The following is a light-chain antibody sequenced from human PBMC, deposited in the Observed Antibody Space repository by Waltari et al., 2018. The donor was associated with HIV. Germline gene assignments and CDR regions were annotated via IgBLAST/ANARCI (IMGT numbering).Light chain of an antibody. CDR2: GNY. CDR3: ASCVASLNGWV. J-gene: IGLJ3*02. Sequence: QSVVTQPPSVSGTPGQTVTISCSGSTSNIGIKTVNWYQHLPGTDPKRLIYGNYLRPSGVPGRFSASNSCTSASLAISCLQSDDEVDYYCASCVASLNGWVFGGGIKFTVL. V-gene: IGLV1-44*01. CDR1: TSNIGIKT.